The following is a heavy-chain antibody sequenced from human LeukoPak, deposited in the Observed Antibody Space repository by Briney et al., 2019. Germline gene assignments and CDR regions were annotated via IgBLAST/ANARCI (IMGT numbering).Heavy chain of an antibody. CDR2: ISGSGGST. D-gene: IGHD3-10*01. CDR3: AKVGHSYGSGFDY. CDR1: GFTFRSYA. Sequence: GGSLRLSCAASGFTFRSYAMTWVRQAPGKGLEWVSGISGSGGSTYPAGSVKGRFTISRDNSKNTLYLQMNSLRAEDTAVYYCAKVGHSYGSGFDYWGQGTLVTVSS. V-gene: IGHV3-23*01. J-gene: IGHJ4*02.